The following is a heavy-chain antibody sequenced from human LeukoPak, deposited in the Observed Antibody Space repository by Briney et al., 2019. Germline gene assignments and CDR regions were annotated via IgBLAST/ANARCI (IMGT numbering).Heavy chain of an antibody. J-gene: IGHJ5*01. Sequence: PGGSLRLSCTASGFIFSNFFMSWVCQSPGKGLEWVSSISAIGGKTYYTDSVKGRFTISKDNPKNMLYLQMNSLRVDDRAVYYCAQSGQFDSWGQGTLVTVSS. CDR1: GFIFSNFF. D-gene: IGHD2-8*02. V-gene: IGHV3-23*01. CDR2: ISAIGGKT. CDR3: AQSGQFDS.